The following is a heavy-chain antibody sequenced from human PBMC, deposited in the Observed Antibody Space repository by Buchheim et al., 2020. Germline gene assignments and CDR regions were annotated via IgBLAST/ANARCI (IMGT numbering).Heavy chain of an antibody. D-gene: IGHD1-26*01. J-gene: IGHJ4*02. CDR2: IFSGGST. CDR1: GFTVSSNY. Sequence: EVQLVESGGGLIQPGGSLRLSCAASGFTVSSNYMSWVRQAPGKGLEWVSVIFSGGSTYYADSVKGRFTTFSDNSKKTPHFQMKMLSAGDAATYYCARRGAEYYFDYWGQGTL. CDR3: ARRGAEYYFDY. V-gene: IGHV3-53*01.